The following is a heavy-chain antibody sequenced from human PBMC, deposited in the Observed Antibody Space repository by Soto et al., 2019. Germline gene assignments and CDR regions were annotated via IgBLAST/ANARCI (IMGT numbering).Heavy chain of an antibody. CDR1: GYSFTSYG. D-gene: IGHD4-17*01. CDR2: INPLKGDT. J-gene: IGHJ1*01. CDR3: AKESGALPEYFQD. V-gene: IGHV1-18*01. Sequence: QALLEQSGAEVRKPGASVKVSCKASGYSFTSYGISWVRQAPGQGLEWMGWINPLKGDTQQSQKFLGRVIMTTDTSTSTAYMEMNRLTPDVTAMYYCAKESGALPEYFQDWGQGTLITVSS.